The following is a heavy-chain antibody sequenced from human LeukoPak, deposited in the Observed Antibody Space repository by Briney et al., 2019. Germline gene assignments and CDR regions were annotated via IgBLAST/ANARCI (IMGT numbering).Heavy chain of an antibody. Sequence: SETLSLTCAVYGGSFSGYYWSWIRQPPGKGLEWIGEINHSGSTNYNPSLKSRVTISVDTSKNQFSLKLSSVTAADTAVYYCARESYYGSGSYYTHYWGQGTLVTVSP. V-gene: IGHV4-34*01. CDR2: INHSGST. D-gene: IGHD3-10*01. CDR3: ARESYYGSGSYYTHY. CDR1: GGSFSGYY. J-gene: IGHJ4*02.